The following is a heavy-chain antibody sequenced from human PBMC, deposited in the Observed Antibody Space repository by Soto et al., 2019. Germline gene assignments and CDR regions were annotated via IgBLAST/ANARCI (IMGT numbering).Heavy chain of an antibody. CDR3: AADIRGAPYCSGGSCDY. D-gene: IGHD2-15*01. V-gene: IGHV1-58*01. CDR1: GFTFTSSA. CDR2: IVVGSGNT. Sequence: SVKVSCKASGFTFTSSAVQWVRQARGQRLEWIGWIVVGSGNTNYAQRFQERVTITRDMSTSTAYMELSSLRSEDTAVYYCAADIRGAPYCSGGSCDYWGQGTLVTVSS. J-gene: IGHJ4*02.